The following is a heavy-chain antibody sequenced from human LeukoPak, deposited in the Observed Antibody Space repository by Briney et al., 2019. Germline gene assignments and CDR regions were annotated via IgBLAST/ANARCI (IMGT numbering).Heavy chain of an antibody. CDR3: PRPPKSAYSGCESDY. CDR1: GYRFTTYW. CDR2: IYPADSTA. V-gene: IGHV5-51*01. Sequence: GESLKISCKASGYRFTTYWIGWVRPMPGKGLEWMGIIYPADSTAHYSPSFQGPGTISVDRSITTAYRQGSRLKASHTAIYYGPRPPKSAYSGCESDYWGKGPLVSVSS. J-gene: IGHJ4*02. D-gene: IGHD5-12*01.